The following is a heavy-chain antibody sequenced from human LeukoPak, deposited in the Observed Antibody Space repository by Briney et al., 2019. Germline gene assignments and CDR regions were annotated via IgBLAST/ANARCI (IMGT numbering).Heavy chain of an antibody. V-gene: IGHV4-34*01. CDR3: ATELKVGNTGYYFDY. CDR1: GGSFSGYY. J-gene: IGHJ4*02. Sequence: RSSETLSLXCAVYGGSFSGYYWSWSRQPPGKGLEWIGEINHSGSTNYNPSLKSRVTISLDTSKNQFSLNLNSVTAADTAVYYCATELKVGNTGYYFDYWGQGTLVTVSS. CDR2: INHSGST. D-gene: IGHD1-14*01.